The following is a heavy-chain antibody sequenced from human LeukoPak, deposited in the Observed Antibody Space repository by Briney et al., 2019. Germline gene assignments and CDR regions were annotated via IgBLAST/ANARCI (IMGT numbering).Heavy chain of an antibody. J-gene: IGHJ6*02. CDR3: ARVNYSSGWYGMGV. CDR1: GFTFSDYY. Sequence: PGGSLRLSCAASGFTFSDYYMSWIRQAPGKGLEWVSYISSSGSTVYYADSVKGRFTISRDNAKNLLYLQMNSLRAEDTAVYYCARVNYSSGWYGMGVWGQGTTVTVSS. D-gene: IGHD6-19*01. CDR2: ISSSGSTV. V-gene: IGHV3-11*01.